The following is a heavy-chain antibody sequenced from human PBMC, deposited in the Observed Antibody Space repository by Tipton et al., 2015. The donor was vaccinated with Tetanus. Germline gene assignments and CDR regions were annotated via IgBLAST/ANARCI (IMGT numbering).Heavy chain of an antibody. D-gene: IGHD3-22*01. CDR3: ARGSSRYPHYYGMDV. Sequence: QLVQSGAEVQKPGESLKISCKGSGDSFSTYWIGWVRQMPGKGLEWMGIIYPDDSDTRYSPSFQGQVTISADKSISTAYLQWSSLKASDTAMYYCARGSSRYPHYYGMDVWGQGTTVSVSS. J-gene: IGHJ6*02. V-gene: IGHV5-51*01. CDR2: IYPDDSDT. CDR1: GDSFSTYW.